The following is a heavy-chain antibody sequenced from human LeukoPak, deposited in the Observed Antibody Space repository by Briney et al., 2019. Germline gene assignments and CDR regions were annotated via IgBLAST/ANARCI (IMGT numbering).Heavy chain of an antibody. CDR2: IYSGGST. CDR3: ASGRNLDAFDI. D-gene: IGHD1-1*01. CDR1: GFTVSSNY. Sequence: HPGGSLRLSCAASGFTVSSNYMSWVRQAPGKGLEWVSVIYSGGSTYYADSVKGRFTISRDNSKNTLYLQMNSLRAEDTAVYYCASGRNLDAFDIWGQGTMVTASS. J-gene: IGHJ3*02. V-gene: IGHV3-53*01.